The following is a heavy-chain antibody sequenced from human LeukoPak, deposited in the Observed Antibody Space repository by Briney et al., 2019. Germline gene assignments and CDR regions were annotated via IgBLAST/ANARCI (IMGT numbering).Heavy chain of an antibody. Sequence: SETLSLTCTVSGGSISSSSYYWGWIRQPPGTGLEWIGSIYYSGSTYYNPSLKSRVTLSVDKSKNQFSLRLDSVTAADTAVYYCARQWLVLAFDIWGQGTMVTVSS. V-gene: IGHV4-39*07. CDR1: GGSISSSSYY. D-gene: IGHD6-19*01. CDR3: ARQWLVLAFDI. CDR2: IYYSGST. J-gene: IGHJ3*02.